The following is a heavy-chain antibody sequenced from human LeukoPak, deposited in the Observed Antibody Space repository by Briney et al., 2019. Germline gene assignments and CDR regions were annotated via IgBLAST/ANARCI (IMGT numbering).Heavy chain of an antibody. J-gene: IGHJ4*02. D-gene: IGHD3-10*01. Sequence: SETLSLTCTVSGGSVSSGSYYWSWIRQPPGKGLEWIGYIYYSGSTNYNPSLKSRVTISVDRSKNQFSLKLSSVTAADTAVYYCARDRFGNYLDYWGQGTLVTVSS. V-gene: IGHV4-61*01. CDR3: ARDRFGNYLDY. CDR1: GGSVSSGSYY. CDR2: IYYSGST.